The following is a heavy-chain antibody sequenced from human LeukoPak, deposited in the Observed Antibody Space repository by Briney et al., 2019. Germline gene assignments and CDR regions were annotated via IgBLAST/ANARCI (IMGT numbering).Heavy chain of an antibody. V-gene: IGHV4-34*01. CDR1: GGSFSGYY. CDR3: ARGKGRVRGVITPPYYYGMDV. D-gene: IGHD3-10*01. CDR2: INHSGST. J-gene: IGHJ6*02. Sequence: PSKTPSLTCAVYGGSFSGYYWSWIRQPPGKGLEWIGEINHSGSTNYNPSLKSRVTISVDTSKNQFSLKLSSVTAADTAVYYCARGKGRVRGVITPPYYYGMDVWGQGTTVTVSS.